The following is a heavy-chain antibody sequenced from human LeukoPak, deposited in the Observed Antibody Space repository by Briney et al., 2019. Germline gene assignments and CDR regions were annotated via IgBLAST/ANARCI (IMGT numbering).Heavy chain of an antibody. J-gene: IGHJ4*02. CDR1: GFTFSTYW. CDR3: ARDVVGSLDY. CDR2: IKGDESAK. D-gene: IGHD1-26*01. V-gene: IGHV3-7*01. Sequence: GGSLRLSCAASGFTFSTYWMAWVRPAPGKGLECVANIKGDESAKHQADSVKGRFTIYRDNAHNSVYLQMRSLRGEDTGVYYCARDVVGSLDYWGQGTLVTVSS.